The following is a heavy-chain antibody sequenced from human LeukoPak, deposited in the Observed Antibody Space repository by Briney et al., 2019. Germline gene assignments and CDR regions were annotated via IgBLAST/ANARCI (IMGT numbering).Heavy chain of an antibody. CDR3: ASGITVFGVVITYYYYYMDV. CDR1: GFTFSSYW. CDR2: IKQDGSEK. V-gene: IGHV3-7*01. D-gene: IGHD3-3*01. J-gene: IGHJ6*03. Sequence: GGSLRLSCAASGFTFSSYWMSWVRQAPGKGLEWVANIKQDGSEKYYVDSVKGRFTISRDNSKNTLYLQVNSLRVEDTAVYYCASGITVFGVVITYYYYYMDVWGKGTTVSVSS.